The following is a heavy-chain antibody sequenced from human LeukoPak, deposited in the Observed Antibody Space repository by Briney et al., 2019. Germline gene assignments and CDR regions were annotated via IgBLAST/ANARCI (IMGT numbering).Heavy chain of an antibody. CDR3: AREAIFGVLYD. J-gene: IGHJ4*02. CDR2: MNPNSGDT. V-gene: IGHV1-8*03. CDR1: GYNFISYD. D-gene: IGHD3-3*01. Sequence: GASVKVSCKASGYNFISYDINWVRQGTGQGLEWMGWMNPNSGDTAYAQKFQGRLTITRDTSISTFYMELSSLKSEDTAVYYCAREAIFGVLYDWGQGSLVAVSS.